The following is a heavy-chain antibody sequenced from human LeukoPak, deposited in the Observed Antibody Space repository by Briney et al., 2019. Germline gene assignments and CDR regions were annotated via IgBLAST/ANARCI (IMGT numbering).Heavy chain of an antibody. V-gene: IGHV3-13*01. D-gene: IGHD5-18*01. J-gene: IGHJ4*02. CDR1: GFNLSYYD. CDR3: ARSPRGYSYGHIDY. CDR2: IGAAGDT. Sequence: GGSLRLSCAASGFNLSYYDMHWVRQTTGKGLECVSAIGAAGDTYYPGSVKGRFTISRENARNSLYLQMNSLRAEDTAVYYCARSPRGYSYGHIDYWGQGTPVTVSS.